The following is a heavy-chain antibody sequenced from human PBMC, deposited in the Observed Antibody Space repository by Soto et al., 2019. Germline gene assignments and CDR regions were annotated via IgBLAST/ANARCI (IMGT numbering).Heavy chain of an antibody. CDR1: GGSISSSGYY. CDR3: ATAIEYSSSSGGMIGY. CDR2: IYYSGST. J-gene: IGHJ4*02. D-gene: IGHD6-6*01. V-gene: IGHV4-31*03. Sequence: SETLSLTCTVSGGSISSSGYYWSWIRQHPGKGLEWIGYIYYSGSTYYNPSLKSRVTISVDTSKNQFSLKLSSVTAADTAVYYCATAIEYSSSSGGMIGYWGQGTLVTVSS.